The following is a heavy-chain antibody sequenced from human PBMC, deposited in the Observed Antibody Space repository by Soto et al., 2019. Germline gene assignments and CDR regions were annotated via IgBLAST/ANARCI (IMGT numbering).Heavy chain of an antibody. Sequence: QVQLVESGGGVVQPGSSLRLSCAASGFTFSSYVMHWVRQAPGKGLEWVAVIWYDGNKIYYADSVKGRFTISRDNSKNTLYLQMNSLRAEDTAVYYCARDLDYGADYWGQGTLVTVSS. V-gene: IGHV3-33*01. CDR2: IWYDGNKI. CDR3: ARDLDYGADY. D-gene: IGHD4-17*01. J-gene: IGHJ4*02. CDR1: GFTFSSYV.